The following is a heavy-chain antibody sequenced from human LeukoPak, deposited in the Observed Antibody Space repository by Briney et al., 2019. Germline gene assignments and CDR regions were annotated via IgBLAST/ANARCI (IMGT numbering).Heavy chain of an antibody. V-gene: IGHV1-2*02. J-gene: IGHJ4*02. D-gene: IGHD5-18*01. Sequence: ASVKVSCKASGYTFTGYYMHWVRQAPGQGLEWMGWINPNSGGTNYAQKFQGRVTMTRDTSISTAYMELSRLRSDDTAVYYCARGDTAMVTRYYFDYWGQGTLVTVSS. CDR1: GYTFTGYY. CDR3: ARGDTAMVTRYYFDY. CDR2: INPNSGGT.